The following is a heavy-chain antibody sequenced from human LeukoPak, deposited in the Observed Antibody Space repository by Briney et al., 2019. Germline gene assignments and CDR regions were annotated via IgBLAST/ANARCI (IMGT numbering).Heavy chain of an antibody. D-gene: IGHD6-19*01. CDR1: GFTFSDYY. Sequence: GGSLRLSCAASGFTFSDYYMSWLRQAPGKGLEWVSYISSSGNTIYYADSVKGRFTISRDNAKNSLYLQMNSLRAEDTAVYYCASGSGWSFDYWGQGTLVTVSS. V-gene: IGHV3-11*01. CDR3: ASGSGWSFDY. CDR2: ISSSGNTI. J-gene: IGHJ4*02.